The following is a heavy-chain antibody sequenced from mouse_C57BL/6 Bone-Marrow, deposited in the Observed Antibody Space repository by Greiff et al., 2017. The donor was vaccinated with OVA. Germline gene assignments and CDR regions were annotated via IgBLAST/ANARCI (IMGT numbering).Heavy chain of an antibody. CDR2: IYPGDGDT. D-gene: IGHD1-1*01. Sequence: VQLQQSGPELVKPGASVKISCKASGYAFSSSWMNWVKQRPGKGLEWIGRIYPGDGDTNYNGKFKGKATLTADKSSSTAYMELRSLTSEDSAVYFCARSSFYYGSSPWFAYWGQGTLVTVSA. J-gene: IGHJ3*01. CDR3: ARSSFYYGSSPWFAY. V-gene: IGHV1-82*01. CDR1: GYAFSSSW.